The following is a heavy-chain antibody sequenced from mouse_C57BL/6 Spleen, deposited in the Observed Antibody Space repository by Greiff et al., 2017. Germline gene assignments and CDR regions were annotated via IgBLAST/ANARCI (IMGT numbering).Heavy chain of an antibody. CDR1: GFSLTSYG. J-gene: IGHJ1*03. CDR3: ARGPLAGNWYFDV. Sequence: VQLQQSGPGLVQPSQSLSITCTVSGFSLTSYGVHWVRQSPGKGLEWLGVIWSGGSTDYNAAFISRLGISKDNSKSQVFFKMNSLQADDTAIYYCARGPLAGNWYFDVWGTGTTVTVSS. CDR2: IWSGGST. D-gene: IGHD4-1*01. V-gene: IGHV2-2*01.